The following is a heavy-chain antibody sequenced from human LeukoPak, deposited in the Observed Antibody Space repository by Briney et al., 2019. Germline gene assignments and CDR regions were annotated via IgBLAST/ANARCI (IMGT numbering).Heavy chain of an antibody. CDR3: ARGGNYFRFDP. D-gene: IGHD1-26*01. CDR2: ISAYNGNT. CDR1: GYTFTNYI. Sequence: ASVKVSCKASGYTFTNYIISWVRQAPGQGLERMGWISAYNGNTNYAQKLQGRGTMTTDTSTATAYMELRSLRSDDTAVYYCARGGNYFRFDPWGQGTLVTVSS. J-gene: IGHJ5*02. V-gene: IGHV1-18*01.